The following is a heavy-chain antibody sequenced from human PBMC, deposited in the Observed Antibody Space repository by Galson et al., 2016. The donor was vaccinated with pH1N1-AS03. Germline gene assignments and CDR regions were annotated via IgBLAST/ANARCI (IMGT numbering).Heavy chain of an antibody. CDR2: SWKDGWSA. V-gene: IGHV3-33*06. J-gene: IGHJ4*02. Sequence: LRLSCAASGFSFSHYPMHWVRQAPGKGLEWVAVSWKDGWSADYADSVKGRFTISRDNIKNTLFLQMNSLRGDDMAVYYCVKGSGDWGQGTLVTVSS. CDR3: VKGSGD. D-gene: IGHD1-1*01. CDR1: GFSFSHYP.